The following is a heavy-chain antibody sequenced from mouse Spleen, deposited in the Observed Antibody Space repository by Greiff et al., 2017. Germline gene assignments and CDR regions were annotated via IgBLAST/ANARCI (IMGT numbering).Heavy chain of an antibody. V-gene: IGHV3-6*01. J-gene: IGHJ4*01. CDR2: ISYDGSN. CDR3: ARDNYPYAMDY. Sequence: ESGPGLVKPSQSLSLTCSVTGYSITSGYYWNWIRQFPGNKLEWMGYISYDGSNNYNPSLKNRISITRDTSKKQFFLKLNSVTTEDTATYYCARDNYPYAMDYWGQGTSVTVSS. D-gene: IGHD1-1*01. CDR1: GYSITSGYY.